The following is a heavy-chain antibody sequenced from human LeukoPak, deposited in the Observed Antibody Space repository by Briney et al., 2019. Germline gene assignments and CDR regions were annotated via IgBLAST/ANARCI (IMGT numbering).Heavy chain of an antibody. Sequence: SETLSLTCTVSGGSISSYYWSWIRQPAGKGLGWIGRIYTSGSTNYNPSLKSRVTMSVDTSKNQFSLKLSSVTAADTAVYYCAREGCSSTSCPFDYWGQGTLVTVSS. V-gene: IGHV4-4*07. CDR1: GGSISSYY. D-gene: IGHD2-2*01. CDR3: AREGCSSTSCPFDY. J-gene: IGHJ4*02. CDR2: IYTSGST.